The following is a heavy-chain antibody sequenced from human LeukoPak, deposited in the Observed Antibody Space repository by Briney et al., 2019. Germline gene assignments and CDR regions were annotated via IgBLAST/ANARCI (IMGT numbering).Heavy chain of an antibody. CDR2: IYPDDSDT. CDR1: GYSFISYW. CDR3: ARRWKVNYYDSSGFAFDI. D-gene: IGHD3-22*01. V-gene: IGHV5-51*01. Sequence: GESLRISCKGSGYSFISYWIGWVRQMPGKGLKWMGSIYPDDSDTRYSPSFQGQVTISADKSISTAYLQWSSLKASDTAMYYCARRWKVNYYDSSGFAFDIWGQGTLVTVSP. J-gene: IGHJ3*02.